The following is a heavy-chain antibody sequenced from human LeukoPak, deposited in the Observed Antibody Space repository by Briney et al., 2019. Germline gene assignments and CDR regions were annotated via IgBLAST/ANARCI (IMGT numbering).Heavy chain of an antibody. D-gene: IGHD5-18*01. CDR1: GFTFSSYS. CDR2: ISSSSSYI. Sequence: GGSLRLSCAASGFTFSSYSMNWVRQAPGKGLEWVSSISSSSSYIYYADSVKGRFTISRDNAKNSLYLQMHSLRAEDTAVYYCARYGVDTAMVFDYWGQGTLVTVSS. V-gene: IGHV3-21*01. J-gene: IGHJ4*02. CDR3: ARYGVDTAMVFDY.